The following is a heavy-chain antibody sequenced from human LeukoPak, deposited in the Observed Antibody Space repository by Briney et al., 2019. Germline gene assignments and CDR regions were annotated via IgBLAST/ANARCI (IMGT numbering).Heavy chain of an antibody. D-gene: IGHD5-18*01. CDR3: ARKRTPIPLRRGYSYGLDY. Sequence: PGGSLRLSCAASGFTFSSYAMHWVRQAPGKGLEWVAVISYDGSNKYYADSVKGRFTISRDNSKNTLYLQMNSLRAEDTAVYYCARKRTPIPLRRGYSYGLDYWGQGTLVTVSS. CDR1: GFTFSSYA. J-gene: IGHJ4*02. CDR2: ISYDGSNK. V-gene: IGHV3-30*04.